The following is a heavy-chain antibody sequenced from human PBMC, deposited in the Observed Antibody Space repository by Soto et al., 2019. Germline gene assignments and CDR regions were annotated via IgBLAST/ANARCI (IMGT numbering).Heavy chain of an antibody. D-gene: IGHD6-6*01. Sequence: QITLKESGPTLVKPTQTLTLTCTFSGFSLSTSGVGVGWIRQPPGKALEWLALIYWYDDKLYSSSLNSRLTXTXGTSKNQVVLTITNMDPVDTATYYCAHSRPPRLLDYWGQGTLVTVSS. J-gene: IGHJ4*02. CDR1: GFSLSTSGVG. CDR2: IYWYDDK. V-gene: IGHV2-5*01. CDR3: AHSRPPRLLDY.